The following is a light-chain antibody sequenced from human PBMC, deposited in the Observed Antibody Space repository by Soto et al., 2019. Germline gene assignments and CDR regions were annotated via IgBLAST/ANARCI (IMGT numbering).Light chain of an antibody. J-gene: IGKJ1*01. V-gene: IGKV3-15*01. CDR3: QQYNNWPRT. Sequence: EIVMTQSPGSLSVSPGERATLFCRASQSVRSSLAWYQQKPGQAPRLLIYGASTRATGIPARFSGSGSGTEFTLTISSLQSEDFAVYYCQQYNNWPRTFGQGTK. CDR1: QSVRSS. CDR2: GAS.